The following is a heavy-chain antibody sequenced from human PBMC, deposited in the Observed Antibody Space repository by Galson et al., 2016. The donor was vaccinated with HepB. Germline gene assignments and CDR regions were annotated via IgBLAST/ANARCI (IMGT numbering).Heavy chain of an antibody. CDR2: IYSGGDT. CDR3: ARDPGLRNGMGG. CDR1: GFTFDDYA. V-gene: IGHV3-66*02. Sequence: SLRLSCAASGFTFDDYAMHWVRQAPGKELEWVSVIYSGGDTYYADSVKGRFTISRDNSKNTLYLQMSSLRIEDTAVYFCARDPGLRNGMGGWGKGTTVTVSS. D-gene: IGHD4-17*01. J-gene: IGHJ6*04.